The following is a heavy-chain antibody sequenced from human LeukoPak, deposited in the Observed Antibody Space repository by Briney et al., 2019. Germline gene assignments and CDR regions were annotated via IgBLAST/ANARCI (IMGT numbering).Heavy chain of an antibody. Sequence: GGSLRLSCAASGFTFSSYSMNRVRQAPGKGLEWVSYISSSSSTIYYADSVKGRFTISRDNAKNSLYLQMNSLRAEDTAVYYCARMEGSYYNRIYYYYYMDVWGKGTTVTISS. V-gene: IGHV3-48*04. D-gene: IGHD3-10*01. CDR2: ISSSSSTI. CDR3: ARMEGSYYNRIYYYYYMDV. J-gene: IGHJ6*03. CDR1: GFTFSSYS.